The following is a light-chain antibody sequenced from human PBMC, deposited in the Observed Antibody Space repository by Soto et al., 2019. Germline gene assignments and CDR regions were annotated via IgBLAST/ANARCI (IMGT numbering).Light chain of an antibody. V-gene: IGKV3-11*01. J-gene: IGKJ2*01. CDR3: QQRSSWPT. Sequence: EIVLTQSPATLSLSPGERATLSCRASQSVSSNLAWYQQKLGQAPRLLIYDAFNRATGIPARFSGSGSGTDSTLTISNLEPVDFAVYYCQQRSSWPTFGQGTKLEIK. CDR2: DAF. CDR1: QSVSSN.